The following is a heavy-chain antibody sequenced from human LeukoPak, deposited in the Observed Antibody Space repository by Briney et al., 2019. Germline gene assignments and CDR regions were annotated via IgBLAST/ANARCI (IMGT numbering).Heavy chain of an antibody. D-gene: IGHD3-22*01. CDR1: GYTFTSYD. CDR2: ISAYNGNT. Sequence: ASVKVSCKASGYTFTSYDINWVRQATGQGLEWMGWISAYNGNTNYAQKLQGRVTMTTDTSTSTAYMELRSLRSDDTAVYYCARGGDYYDSSGYYYGYWGQGTLVTVSS. V-gene: IGHV1-18*01. J-gene: IGHJ4*02. CDR3: ARGGDYYDSSGYYYGY.